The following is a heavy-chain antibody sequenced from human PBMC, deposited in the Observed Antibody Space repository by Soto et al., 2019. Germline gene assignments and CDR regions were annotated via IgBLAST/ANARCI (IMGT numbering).Heavy chain of an antibody. CDR3: ARRKFWAPHYDSSGYYLMAPYNLFDP. CDR1: GYSFTSYW. Sequence: GESLKISCKGSGYSFTSYWIGWVRQMPGKGLEWMGIIYPGDSDTRYSPSFQGQVTISADKSISTAYLQWSSLKASDTAMYYCARRKFWAPHYDSSGYYLMAPYNLFDPWGQGTLVTVSS. CDR2: IYPGDSDT. J-gene: IGHJ5*02. V-gene: IGHV5-51*01. D-gene: IGHD3-22*01.